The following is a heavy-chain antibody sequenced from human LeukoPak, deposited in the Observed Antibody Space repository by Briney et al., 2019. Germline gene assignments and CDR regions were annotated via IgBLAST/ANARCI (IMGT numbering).Heavy chain of an antibody. J-gene: IGHJ6*04. CDR1: GFTFSSYA. V-gene: IGHV3-30*04. Sequence: GRSLRLSCAASGFTFSSYAMHWVRQAPGKGLEWVAVISYDGSNKYYAGSVKGRFTISRDNSKNTLYLQMNSLRAEDTAVYYCARPMVRGSEYYYYGMDVWGKGTTVTVSS. CDR3: ARPMVRGSEYYYYGMDV. CDR2: ISYDGSNK. D-gene: IGHD3-10*01.